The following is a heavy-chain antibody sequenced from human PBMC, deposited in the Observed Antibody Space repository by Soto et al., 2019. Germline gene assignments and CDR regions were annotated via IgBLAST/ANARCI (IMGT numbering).Heavy chain of an antibody. D-gene: IGHD3-10*01. CDR1: GDTFSSYT. CDR3: ARCSGSGSRAFDY. V-gene: IGHV1-69*02. Sequence: QVHLVQSGVEVKKPGSSVKVSCKASGDTFSSYTINWVRQAPGLGLEWMGRVIPMLSMSNYALKFQGRVTMTAGRSTITSYMELGSLRYEDTASYFCARCSGSGSRAFDYWGQGALVTVSS. J-gene: IGHJ4*02. CDR2: VIPMLSMS.